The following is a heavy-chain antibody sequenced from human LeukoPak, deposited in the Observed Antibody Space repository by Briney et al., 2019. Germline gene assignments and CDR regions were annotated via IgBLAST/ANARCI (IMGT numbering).Heavy chain of an antibody. Sequence: GGSLRLSCAASGFTFSSYWMSWVRQAPGKGLEWVANIKQDGSEKYYVDSVKGRFIISRDNAKNSLYLQMNSLRAEDTAVYYCARVLCSGGSCYSVLYYYMDVWGKGTTVTVSS. CDR1: GFTFSSYW. CDR2: IKQDGSEK. V-gene: IGHV3-7*01. CDR3: ARVLCSGGSCYSVLYYYMDV. J-gene: IGHJ6*03. D-gene: IGHD2-15*01.